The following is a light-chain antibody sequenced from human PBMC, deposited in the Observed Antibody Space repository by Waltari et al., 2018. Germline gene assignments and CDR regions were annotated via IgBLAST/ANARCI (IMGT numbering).Light chain of an antibody. V-gene: IGKV3-15*01. CDR3: QQYYDAPRT. CDR2: GAS. J-gene: IGKJ1*01. CDR1: QSVSSN. Sequence: EIVMTQSPATLSVSPGASAPLSCRASQSVSSNLAWYQQKPGQAPRLLIYGASTRATGIPARFSGSGSGTEFTLTISSLQAEDVAVYYCQQYYDAPRTFGQGTKVEIK.